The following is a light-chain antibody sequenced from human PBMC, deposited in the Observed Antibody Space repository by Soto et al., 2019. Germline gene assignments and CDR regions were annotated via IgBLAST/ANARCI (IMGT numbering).Light chain of an antibody. Sequence: QSVLTQPPSASGTPGQRVTISCSGSSSNIGSNTVNWYQQLPGTAPKLLIYTNNQRPSGVPDRFSGSKSGTSASLAISWLQSEDEADYYCAAWDDSLNGYVFGTGTNVTVL. J-gene: IGLJ1*01. V-gene: IGLV1-44*01. CDR3: AAWDDSLNGYV. CDR2: TNN. CDR1: SSNIGSNT.